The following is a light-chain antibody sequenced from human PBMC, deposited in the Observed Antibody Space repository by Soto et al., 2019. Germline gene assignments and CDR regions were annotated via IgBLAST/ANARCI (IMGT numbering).Light chain of an antibody. CDR3: AAWDDSLNGWV. CDR1: SSNIGSST. Sequence: QSVLTQPPSASGTPGQRVTISCSGSSSNIGSSTVNWYQQLPGTAPKLLIYSHNQRPSGVPDRFSGSKSGTSASLAISGLQSEDEAEYYGAAWDDSLNGWVFGGGTKLTVL. J-gene: IGLJ3*02. V-gene: IGLV1-44*01. CDR2: SHN.